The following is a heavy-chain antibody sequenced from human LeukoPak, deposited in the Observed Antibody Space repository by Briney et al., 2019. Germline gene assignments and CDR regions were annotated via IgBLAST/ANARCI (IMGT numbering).Heavy chain of an antibody. CDR2: ISYSGST. CDR1: GGSISSHY. CDR3: ASPRSGYRYTFDY. D-gene: IGHD3-22*01. Sequence: SETLSLTCTVSGGSISSHYWSWIRQPPGKGLEWIGYISYSGSTNSNPSLESRVSISLDTSKNRFSLNLNFVTAADTAVYYCASPRSGYRYTFDYWGQGALVTVSS. V-gene: IGHV4-59*08. J-gene: IGHJ4*02.